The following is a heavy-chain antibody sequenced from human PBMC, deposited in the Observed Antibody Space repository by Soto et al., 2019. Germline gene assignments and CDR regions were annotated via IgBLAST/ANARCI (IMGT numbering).Heavy chain of an antibody. D-gene: IGHD6-19*01. Sequence: GGSLRLSCAASGFTFSSYGMHWVRQAPGKGLEWVAVVWYDGSNKYYADSVKGRFTISRDNSKNTLYLQMNSLRAEDTAVYYCARDNLYDSGCLDYWGQGTLVTVSS. CDR3: ARDNLYDSGCLDY. CDR1: GFTFSSYG. CDR2: VWYDGSNK. J-gene: IGHJ4*02. V-gene: IGHV3-33*01.